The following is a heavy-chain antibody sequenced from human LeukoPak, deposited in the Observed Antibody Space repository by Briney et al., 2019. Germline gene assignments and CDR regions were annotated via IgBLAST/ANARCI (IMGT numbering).Heavy chain of an antibody. CDR2: IWYDGSKE. J-gene: IGHJ4*02. V-gene: IGHV3-33*01. D-gene: IGHD3-22*01. CDR1: GFSFGTSG. Sequence: GGSLRLSCAASGFSFGTSGMHWVRQAPGKGLEWVAIIWYDGSKEYYADSVKGRFAISRDDSKNSLFPQMNNLRAEDTAMYFCARARGSTGYYSDYWGQGTLVTVSS. CDR3: ARARGSTGYYSDY.